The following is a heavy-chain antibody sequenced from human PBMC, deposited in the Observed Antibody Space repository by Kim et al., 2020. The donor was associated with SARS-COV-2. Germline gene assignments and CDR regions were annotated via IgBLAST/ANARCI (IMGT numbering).Heavy chain of an antibody. D-gene: IGHD3-10*01. Sequence: SETLSLTCTVSGGSISSSSYYWGWIRQPPGKGLEWIGSIYYSGSTYYNPSLKSRVTISVDTSKNQFSLKLSSVTAADTAVYYCVRHYYGSGSYYWDYYYYGMDVWGHGTTVTVSS. CDR2: IYYSGST. CDR3: VRHYYGSGSYYWDYYYYGMDV. V-gene: IGHV4-39*01. CDR1: GGSISSSSYY. J-gene: IGHJ6*02.